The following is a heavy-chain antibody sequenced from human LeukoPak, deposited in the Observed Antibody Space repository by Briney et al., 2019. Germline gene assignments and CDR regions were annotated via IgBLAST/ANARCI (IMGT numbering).Heavy chain of an antibody. Sequence: PGGPLTLSCAASGFPYSSYSMIYLRQAPGKGLEWVSSISRSSCYIYYADSVKGRYTIVRDNAKNSLYLQMNSLRAEDTAVYYCARDRGTGYGDYGTFDYWGQGTLVTVSS. D-gene: IGHD4-17*01. J-gene: IGHJ4*02. CDR1: GFPYSSYS. V-gene: IGHV3-21*01. CDR3: ARDRGTGYGDYGTFDY. CDR2: ISRSSCYI.